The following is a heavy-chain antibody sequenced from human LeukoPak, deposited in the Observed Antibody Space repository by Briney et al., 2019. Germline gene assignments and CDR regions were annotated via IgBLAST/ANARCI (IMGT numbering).Heavy chain of an antibody. D-gene: IGHD3-22*01. CDR2: INTKTGSP. CDR1: GYSFTKYG. CDR3: ARVPYYYGTSGYYSDS. J-gene: IGHJ4*02. V-gene: IGHV7-4-1*01. Sequence: ASVKVSCKASGYSFTKYGMNWVRQAPGQGLEWMGWINTKTGSPTYAQGFTGRIVFSLDTPVNTAYLEIGSLKAEDTAIYYCARVPYYYGTSGYYSDSWGQGTLVTVSS.